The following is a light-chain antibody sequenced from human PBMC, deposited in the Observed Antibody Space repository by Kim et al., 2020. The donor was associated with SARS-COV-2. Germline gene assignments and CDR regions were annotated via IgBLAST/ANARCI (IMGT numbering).Light chain of an antibody. CDR1: QSVTSTY. CDR2: GAS. J-gene: IGKJ2*01. V-gene: IGKV3-20*01. CDR3: QHGDRSYPRYT. Sequence: EIVLTQSPDTLTLSPGERATLSCRASQSVTSTYLAWYQQKPGQAPRLLIYGASNRAAGIPDRFSGSGSATDFTLTISRLEPEDFALYYCQHGDRSYPRYTFCRGTKLEI.